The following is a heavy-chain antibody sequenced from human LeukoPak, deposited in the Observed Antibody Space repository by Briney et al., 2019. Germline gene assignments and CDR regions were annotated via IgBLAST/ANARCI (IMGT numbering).Heavy chain of an antibody. V-gene: IGHV3-21*01. CDR1: GFTFSSYS. CDR2: ISSSSSYI. CDR3: ARARRWFGELSLYYYYMDV. J-gene: IGHJ6*03. Sequence: GGSLRLSCAASGFTFSSYSMNWVRQAPGKGLEWVSSISSSSSYIYYADSVKGRFTISRDNAKNSLYLQMNSLRAEDTAVYYCARARRWFGELSLYYYYMDVWGKGTTVTVSS. D-gene: IGHD3-10*01.